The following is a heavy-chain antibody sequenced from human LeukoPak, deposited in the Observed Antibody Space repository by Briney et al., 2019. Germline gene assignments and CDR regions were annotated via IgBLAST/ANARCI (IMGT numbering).Heavy chain of an antibody. CDR3: ARPQGGTMVRGTGNYGMDV. V-gene: IGHV3-48*03. CDR2: ISSSGSTT. D-gene: IGHD3-10*01. CDR1: GFTFSSYE. J-gene: IGHJ6*02. Sequence: GGSLRLSCAASGFTFSSYEMNWVRQAPGKGLEWVSYISSSGSTTYYADSVKGRFTISRDNAKNSLYLQMNSLRAEDTAVYYCARPQGGTMVRGTGNYGMDVWGQGTTVTVSS.